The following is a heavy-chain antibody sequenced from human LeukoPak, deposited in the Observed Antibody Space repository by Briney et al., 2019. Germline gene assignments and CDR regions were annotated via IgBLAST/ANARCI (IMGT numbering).Heavy chain of an antibody. D-gene: IGHD1-26*01. CDR2: IYYSGST. V-gene: IGHV4-59*01. J-gene: IGHJ4*02. Sequence: SETLSLTCTVSRGSISTYYWSWIRQPPGKGLEWIGYIYYSGSTSYNPSLKSRVTISVDTSKNQFSLKLSSVTAADTAVYYCAREEALGSGSFDYWGQGTLVTVSS. CDR3: AREEALGSGSFDY. CDR1: RGSISTYY.